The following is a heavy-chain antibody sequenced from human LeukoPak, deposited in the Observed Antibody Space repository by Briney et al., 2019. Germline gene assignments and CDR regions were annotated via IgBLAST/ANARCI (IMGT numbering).Heavy chain of an antibody. D-gene: IGHD6-19*01. CDR1: GFTFSDYY. V-gene: IGHV3-11*05. CDR2: ISSSSSYT. J-gene: IGHJ4*02. CDR3: AREAPSSGWDARLVGSFDY. Sequence: GGSLRLSCAASGFTFSDYYMSWIRQAPGKGLEWVSYISSSSSYTNYADSVKGRFTISRDNAKNSLCLQMNSLRAEDTAVYYCAREAPSSGWDARLVGSFDYWGQGTLVTVSS.